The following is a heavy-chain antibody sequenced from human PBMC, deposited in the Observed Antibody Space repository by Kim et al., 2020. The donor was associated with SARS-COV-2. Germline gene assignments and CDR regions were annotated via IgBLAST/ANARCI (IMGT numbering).Heavy chain of an antibody. Sequence: GGSLRLSCAASGFTFTSYAMSWVRQAPGKGLEWVSAISGSGGSTYYADSVKGRFTISRDNSKNTLYLQMNSLRAEDTAVYYCAKGRGYGGNLPPGYWGQGTLVTVSS. V-gene: IGHV3-23*01. CDR1: GFTFTSYA. CDR3: AKGRGYGGNLPPGY. CDR2: ISGSGGST. J-gene: IGHJ4*02. D-gene: IGHD4-17*01.